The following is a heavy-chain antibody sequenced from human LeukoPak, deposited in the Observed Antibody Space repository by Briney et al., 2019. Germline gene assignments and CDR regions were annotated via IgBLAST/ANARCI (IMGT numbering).Heavy chain of an antibody. J-gene: IGHJ4*02. CDR1: GFTFSSYA. CDR2: ISGSGGSI. D-gene: IGHD3-3*01. CDR3: AKDAGYDFWSGYYRQPHFDY. V-gene: IGHV3-23*01. Sequence: PGGSLRLSCAASGFTFSSYAMSWVRQAPGKGLEWVSAISGSGGSIYYADSVKGRFTISRDNSKNTLYLQMNSLRAEDTAVYYCAKDAGYDFWSGYYRQPHFDYWGQGTLVTVSS.